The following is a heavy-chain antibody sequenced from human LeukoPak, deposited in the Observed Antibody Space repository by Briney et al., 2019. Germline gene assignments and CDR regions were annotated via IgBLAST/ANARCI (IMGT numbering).Heavy chain of an antibody. J-gene: IGHJ4*02. CDR2: INPKTGTA. V-gene: IGHV1-2*02. D-gene: IGHD3-9*01. CDR3: ARIDDILTGYYSQY. CDR1: GYTFTGYS. Sequence: ASVKVSCKASGYTFTGYSIYWVRQTPGQKLEWMGWINPKTGTANSAQKFQGRVTMTRDTSISTAYMELSRLRSDDTAVYYCARIDDILTGYYSQYWGQGTLVTVSS.